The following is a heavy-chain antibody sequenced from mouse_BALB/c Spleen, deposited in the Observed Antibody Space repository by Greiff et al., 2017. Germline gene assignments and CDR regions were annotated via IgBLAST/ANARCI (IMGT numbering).Heavy chain of an antibody. D-gene: IGHD1-1*01. V-gene: IGHV5-6-5*01. CDR1: GFTFSSYA. J-gene: IGHJ2*01. CDR3: ARGGYYGSKFDY. Sequence: EVKLVESGGGLVKPGGSLKFSCAASGFTFSSYAMSWVRQTPEKRLEWVASISSGGSTYYPDSVKGRFTISRDNARNILYLQMSSLRSEDTAMYYCARGGYYGSKFDYWGQGTTLTVSS. CDR2: ISSGGST.